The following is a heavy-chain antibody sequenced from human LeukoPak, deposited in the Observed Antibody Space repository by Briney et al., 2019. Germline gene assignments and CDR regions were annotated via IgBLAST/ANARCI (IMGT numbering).Heavy chain of an antibody. J-gene: IGHJ3*02. CDR2: INPNSGGT. Sequence: ASVKVSCKASGYTFTAYYMHWARQAPGQGLEWMGWINPNSGGTKYAQNFQGRVTMTRDTSISTAYLELSRLRSDDTAVYYCARISYNIRYRDAFDIWGQGTMVTVSS. CDR3: ARISYNIRYRDAFDI. CDR1: GYTFTAYY. V-gene: IGHV1-2*02. D-gene: IGHD2-8*01.